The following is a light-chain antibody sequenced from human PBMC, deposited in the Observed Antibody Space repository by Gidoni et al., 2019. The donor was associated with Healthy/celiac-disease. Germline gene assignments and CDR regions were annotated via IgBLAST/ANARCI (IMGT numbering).Light chain of an antibody. CDR1: QRISSY. CDR3: QQSYSTPT. J-gene: IGKJ2*01. V-gene: IGKV1-39*01. Sequence: DIQMTQSPSSLSASVGDRVTIPCRASQRISSYLNWYQQKPGKAPKLLIYAASSLQSGVPSRFSGSGAGTDVTLTISSLQPEDFATYYGQQSYSTPTFGQGTKLEIK. CDR2: AAS.